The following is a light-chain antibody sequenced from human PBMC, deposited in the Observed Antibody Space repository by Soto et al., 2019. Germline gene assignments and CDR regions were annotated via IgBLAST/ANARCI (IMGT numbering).Light chain of an antibody. CDR3: QQYNSYWT. J-gene: IGKJ1*01. V-gene: IGKV1-5*01. Sequence: DIQMTQSPSTLSASVGDRVTITCRASQSISSWLAWYQQKPGKAPNLLIYDVSSLESGVSSRFSGSGSGTEFTLTISSLQPDDFATYYCQQYNSYWTFGQGTKVDIK. CDR2: DVS. CDR1: QSISSW.